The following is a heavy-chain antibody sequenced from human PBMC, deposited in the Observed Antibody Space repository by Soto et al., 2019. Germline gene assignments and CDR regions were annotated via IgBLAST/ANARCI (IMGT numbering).Heavy chain of an antibody. CDR3: AKDPRSYDFWSGYYTGHYYYYMDV. V-gene: IGHV3-23*01. CDR1: GGNFGSYA. CDR2: ISGSGGST. J-gene: IGHJ6*03. Sequence: PVGSLRLCCAASGGNFGSYAISWVRQAPGKGLEWVSAISGSGGSTYYADSVKGRFTISRDDSKNTLYLQMNSLRAEDTAVYYCAKDPRSYDFWSGYYTGHYYYYMDVWGKGTTVTFSS. D-gene: IGHD3-3*01.